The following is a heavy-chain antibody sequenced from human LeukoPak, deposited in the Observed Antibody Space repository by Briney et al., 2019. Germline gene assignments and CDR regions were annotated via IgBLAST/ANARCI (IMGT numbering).Heavy chain of an antibody. CDR3: AKDFVRYNIQFDY. CDR1: GLSFSFYA. CDR2: ISGGGAGT. D-gene: IGHD1-1*01. Sequence: GGSLRLSCAASGLSFSFYAMSWVRQAPGKGLEWVSSISGGGAGTYYADSVRGRFTISRDDSKNTLYLQMNSLRAEDTALYYCAKDFVRYNIQFDYWGQGALVTVSS. J-gene: IGHJ4*02. V-gene: IGHV3-23*01.